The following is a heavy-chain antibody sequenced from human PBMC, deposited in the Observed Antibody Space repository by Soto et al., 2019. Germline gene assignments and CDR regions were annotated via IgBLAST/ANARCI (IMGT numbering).Heavy chain of an antibody. Sequence: VQLLQSGAEVKKPGASVKVSCKASGYTFTSYGISWVRQAPGQGLEWLGWISAYNGNTNYAQKLQGRVTMTTDTSTSKGDMELRSLRSDDTAVYCGARGRWLYWFDPWGQGTLVTVSS. V-gene: IGHV1-18*01. J-gene: IGHJ5*02. D-gene: IGHD6-19*01. CDR3: ARGRWLYWFDP. CDR2: ISAYNGNT. CDR1: GYTFTSYG.